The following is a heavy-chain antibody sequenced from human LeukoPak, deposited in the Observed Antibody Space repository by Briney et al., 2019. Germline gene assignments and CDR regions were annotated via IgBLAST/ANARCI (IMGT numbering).Heavy chain of an antibody. CDR1: GGSISSYY. J-gene: IGHJ4*02. CDR3: ARVESYYDSSGYHYYFDY. Sequence: SETLSLTCTVSGGSISSYYWSWIRQPPGKGLEWIGYIYYSGSTNYNPSLKSRVTISVDTSKNQFSLKLSSVTAADTAVYYCARVESYYDSSGYHYYFDYWGQGTLVTVSS. CDR2: IYYSGST. D-gene: IGHD3-22*01. V-gene: IGHV4-59*01.